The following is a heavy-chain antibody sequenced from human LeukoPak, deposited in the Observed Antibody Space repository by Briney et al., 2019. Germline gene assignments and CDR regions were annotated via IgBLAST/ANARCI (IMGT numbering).Heavy chain of an antibody. CDR2: ISYDGSNK. Sequence: GGSLRLSCAASGFTFSSYGMHWVRQAPGKGLEWVAVISYDGSNKYYADSVKGRFTISRDNSKNTLYLQMNSLRAEDTAVYYCAKVAARSGSYPGGIDYWGQGTLVTVSS. CDR3: AKVAARSGSYPGGIDY. V-gene: IGHV3-30*18. D-gene: IGHD1-26*01. CDR1: GFTFSSYG. J-gene: IGHJ4*02.